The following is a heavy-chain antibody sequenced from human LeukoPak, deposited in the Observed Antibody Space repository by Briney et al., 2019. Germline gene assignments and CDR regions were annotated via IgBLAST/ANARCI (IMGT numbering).Heavy chain of an antibody. J-gene: IGHJ4*02. D-gene: IGHD6-19*01. Sequence: QPGGSLRLSCAASGFTFSSYSMNWVRQAPGKGLEWVSYISSSSSTIYYADSVKGRFTISRDNAKNSLYLQMNSLRAEDTAVYYCARDRGAVTDVFDHWGQGTLVTVSS. CDR2: ISSSSSTI. V-gene: IGHV3-48*01. CDR1: GFTFSSYS. CDR3: ARDRGAVTDVFDH.